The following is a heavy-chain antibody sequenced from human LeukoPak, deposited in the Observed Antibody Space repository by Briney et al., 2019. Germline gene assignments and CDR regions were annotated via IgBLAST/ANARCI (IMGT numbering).Heavy chain of an antibody. CDR2: TYSGGST. V-gene: IGHV3-53*01. D-gene: IGHD6-19*01. CDR3: ASVASDSRGWYHFDY. J-gene: IGHJ4*02. Sequence: GGSLRLSCAASGFTVSTNYMSWVRQAPGKGLEWVSVTYSGGSTYYADSVKGRFTISRDNSKNTLYLQMNSLRAEDTAVYYCASVASDSRGWYHFDYWGQGTLVTVSS. CDR1: GFTVSTNY.